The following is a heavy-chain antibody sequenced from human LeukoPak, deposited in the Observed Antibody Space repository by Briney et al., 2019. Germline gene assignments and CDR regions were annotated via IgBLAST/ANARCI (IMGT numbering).Heavy chain of an antibody. V-gene: IGHV3-48*03. CDR1: GFTFSSRD. CDR3: AREGSSYAPSEPFYFDY. Sequence: GGSLRLSCTDSGFTFSSRDMNWVRQAPGKGLEWVSYISSGGYTTRYADSVKGRFTISRDNAKNSLYLQMNSLKAEDTAVYYCAREGSSYAPSEPFYFDYWGQGTLDTVSS. J-gene: IGHJ4*02. CDR2: ISSGGYTT. D-gene: IGHD3-10*01.